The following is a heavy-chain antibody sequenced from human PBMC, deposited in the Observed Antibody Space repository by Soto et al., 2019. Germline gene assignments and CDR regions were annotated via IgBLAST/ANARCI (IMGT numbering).Heavy chain of an antibody. V-gene: IGHV4-39*01. CDR1: GGSISSSSYC. D-gene: IGHD3-22*01. J-gene: IGHJ3*02. CDR2: IYYSGST. CDR3: ARHGPIVVVITARDAFDI. Sequence: PSETLSLTCTVSGGSISSSSYCWGWIRPPPGKGLEWIGSIYYSGSTYYNPSLKSRVTISVDTSKNQFSLKLSSVTAADTAVYYCARHGPIVVVITARDAFDIWGQGTMVTVSS.